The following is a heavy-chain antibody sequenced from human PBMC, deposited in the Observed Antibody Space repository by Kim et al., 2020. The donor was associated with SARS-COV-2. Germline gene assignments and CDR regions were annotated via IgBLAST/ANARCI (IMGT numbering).Heavy chain of an antibody. CDR3: ARVSVYYYDSSGYYYFDP. D-gene: IGHD3-22*01. CDR1: GGSISSYY. CDR2: IYYSGST. V-gene: IGHV4-59*01. J-gene: IGHJ5*02. Sequence: SETLSLTCTVSGGSISSYYWSWIRQPPGKGLEWIGYIYYSGSTNYNPSLKSRVTISVDTSKNQFSLKLSSVTAADTAVYYCARVSVYYYDSSGYYYFDPWGQGTLVTVSS.